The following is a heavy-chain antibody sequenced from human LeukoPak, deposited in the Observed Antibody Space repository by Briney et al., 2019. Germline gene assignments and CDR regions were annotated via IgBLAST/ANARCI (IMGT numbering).Heavy chain of an antibody. J-gene: IGHJ4*02. Sequence: GGSLRLSCAASAFSFGDFYMAWIRQAPGKGLEWVSYISESGITIYYADSVEGRFTISRDNAKNSLFLQMNSLRGEDTAVYYCASVPHPSYYFDYWGQGTLFTVSS. V-gene: IGHV3-11*04. CDR2: ISESGITI. CDR1: AFSFGDFY. D-gene: IGHD2-2*01. CDR3: ASVPHPSYYFDY.